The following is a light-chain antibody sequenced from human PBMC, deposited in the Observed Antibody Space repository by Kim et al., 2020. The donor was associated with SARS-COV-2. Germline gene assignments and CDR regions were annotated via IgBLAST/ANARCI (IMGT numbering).Light chain of an antibody. CDR2: AAS. CDR1: QGISIY. J-gene: IGKJ3*01. V-gene: IGKV1-27*01. CDR3: QKYNSAPHT. Sequence: ASGGDRGTIPCRASQGISIYLAWFQQKPGKVPKLLIYAASTLQSGVPSRFSGSGSGTDFTLTISSLQPEDVATYYCQKYNSAPHTFGPGTKVDIK.